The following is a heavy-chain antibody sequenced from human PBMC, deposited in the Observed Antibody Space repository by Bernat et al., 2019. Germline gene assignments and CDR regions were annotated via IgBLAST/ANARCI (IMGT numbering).Heavy chain of an antibody. V-gene: IGHV3-7*01. Sequence: EVQLVESGGALVQPGGSLRLSCAASGFMFSIYWMTWVRQTPGKGLEWVASIKEDGSEKYYMDSVRGRFTISRDNAKNSLFLQLNSLRAEDTAVYYCGRSGGSPDYWGQGTLVTVSS. CDR2: IKEDGSEK. D-gene: IGHD2-15*01. CDR3: GRSGGSPDY. J-gene: IGHJ4*02. CDR1: GFMFSIYW.